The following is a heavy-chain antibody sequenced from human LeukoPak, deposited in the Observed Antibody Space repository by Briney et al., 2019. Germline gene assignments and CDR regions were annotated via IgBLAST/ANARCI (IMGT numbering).Heavy chain of an antibody. J-gene: IGHJ4*02. CDR2: IYYSGST. Sequence: SETLSLTCTVSGGSISSYYWSWIRQPPGKGLEWIGYIYYSGSTNYNPSLKSRVTISVDTSKNQFSLKLSSVTAADTAVYYCARRDYYGSGSYPVDYWGQGTLVTVSS. CDR1: GGSISSYY. V-gene: IGHV4-59*01. CDR3: ARRDYYGSGSYPVDY. D-gene: IGHD3-10*01.